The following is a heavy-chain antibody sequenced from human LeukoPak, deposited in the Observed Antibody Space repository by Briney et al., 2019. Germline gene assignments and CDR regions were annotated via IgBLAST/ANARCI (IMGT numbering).Heavy chain of an antibody. J-gene: IGHJ5*02. V-gene: IGHV3-21*01. D-gene: IGHD3-22*01. CDR2: ISSSSSYI. CDR3: VRGSQYYDSSQDWFDP. CDR1: GFTFSSYS. Sequence: PGGSLRLSCAASGFTFSSYSMNWVRQAPGKGLEWVSSISSSSSYIYYADSVKGRFTISRDNAKNSLYLQMNSLRAEDTAVYYCVRGSQYYDSSQDWFDPWGQGTLVTVSS.